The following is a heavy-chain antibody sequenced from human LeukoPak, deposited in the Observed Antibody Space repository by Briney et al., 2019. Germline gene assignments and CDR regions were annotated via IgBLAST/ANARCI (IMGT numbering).Heavy chain of an antibody. V-gene: IGHV4-59*01. J-gene: IGHJ3*02. CDR1: GGSISSYY. CDR2: IYYSGST. CDR3: ARATDIVVVPAARAPHYAFDI. D-gene: IGHD2-2*01. Sequence: SETLSLTFTVSGGSISSYYWSWIRQPPGKGLEWIGYIYYSGSTNYNPSLKSRVTISVDTSKNQFSLKLSSVTAADTAVYYCARATDIVVVPAARAPHYAFDIWGQGTMVTVSS.